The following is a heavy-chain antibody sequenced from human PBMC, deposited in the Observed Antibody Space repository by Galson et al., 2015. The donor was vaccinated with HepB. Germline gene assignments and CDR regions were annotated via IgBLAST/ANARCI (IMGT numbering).Heavy chain of an antibody. CDR3: ARAPSYSSGWWGGY. Sequence: SLRLSCAASGFTFSNFRMTWVRQAPGKGLEWVANIKQDGSEKYYVDSVKGRFTISRDNAKNSLYLQMNSLRAEDTAVYYCARAPSYSSGWWGGYWGQGTLVTVSS. D-gene: IGHD6-19*01. CDR1: GFTFSNFR. V-gene: IGHV3-7*03. J-gene: IGHJ4*02. CDR2: IKQDGSEK.